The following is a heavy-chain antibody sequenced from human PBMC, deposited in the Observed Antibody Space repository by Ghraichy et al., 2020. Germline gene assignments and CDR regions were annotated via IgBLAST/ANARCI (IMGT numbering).Heavy chain of an antibody. V-gene: IGHV3-48*02. CDR1: GFTLSNYS. D-gene: IGHD6-13*01. J-gene: IGHJ4*02. CDR3: ARGAGYSSSYGY. CDR2: ISRSSNTI. Sequence: GGSLRLSCAASGFTLSNYSMNWVRPAPGKGLEWVSYISRSSNTIYYADSVKGRFTISRDNAKNSLYLQMNSLRDEDTAVYYCARGAGYSSSYGYWGQGTLVTVSP.